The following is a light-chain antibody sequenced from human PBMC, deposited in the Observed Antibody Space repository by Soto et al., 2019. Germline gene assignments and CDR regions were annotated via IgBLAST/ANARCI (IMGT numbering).Light chain of an antibody. CDR2: EAS. J-gene: IGKJ1*01. CDR1: QSISDS. CDR3: QQYNGYWT. V-gene: IGKV1-5*03. Sequence: DIQMTQSPSTLSASVGARVTITCRASQSISDSLACYQQKPGKAPKLLIYEASSLKSGVPSRFSGSRSGTEYTLSISSRQPDDFATYYCQQYNGYWTFGQGTKVEIK.